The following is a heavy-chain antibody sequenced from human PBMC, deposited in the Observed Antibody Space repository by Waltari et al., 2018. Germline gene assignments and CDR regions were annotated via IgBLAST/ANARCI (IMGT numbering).Heavy chain of an antibody. CDR3: ARGARYYDILTGYYTGRDYYYMDV. D-gene: IGHD3-9*01. CDR2: IYYSGST. Sequence: QVQLQESGPGLVKPSETLSLTCTVSGGSISSYYWSWIRQPPGKGLEWIGYIYYSGSTNYNPALKSRVTISVDTSKNQFSLKLSSVTAADTAVYYCARGARYYDILTGYYTGRDYYYMDVWGKGTTVTVSS. V-gene: IGHV4-59*01. J-gene: IGHJ6*03. CDR1: GGSISSYY.